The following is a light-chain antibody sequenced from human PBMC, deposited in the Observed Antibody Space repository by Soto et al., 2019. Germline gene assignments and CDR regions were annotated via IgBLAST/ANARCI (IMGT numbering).Light chain of an antibody. CDR1: QSISNY. J-gene: IGKJ1*01. CDR3: QHTYST. V-gene: IGKV1-39*01. Sequence: DIQMAQSPSSLSASVGDRVTITCRASQSISNYLNWYQQKSGEVPKLLIYAASRLHSGVPSRFRGSGSGTDFTLTISSLQPEDFATYYCQHTYSTFGQGTKVELK. CDR2: AAS.